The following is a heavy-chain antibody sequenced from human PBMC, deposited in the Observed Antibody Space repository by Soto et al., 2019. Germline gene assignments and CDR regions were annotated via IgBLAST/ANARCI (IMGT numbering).Heavy chain of an antibody. CDR1: GGSISSGGYS. Sequence: SETLSLTCAVSGGSISSGGYSWSWIRQPPGKGLEWIGYIYHSGSTYYNPSLKSRVTISVDRSKNQFSLKLSSVTAADTAVYYCARELDYYDSSGYTHSPWFDPWGQGTLVTVS. CDR2: IYHSGST. J-gene: IGHJ5*02. D-gene: IGHD3-22*01. V-gene: IGHV4-30-2*01. CDR3: ARELDYYDSSGYTHSPWFDP.